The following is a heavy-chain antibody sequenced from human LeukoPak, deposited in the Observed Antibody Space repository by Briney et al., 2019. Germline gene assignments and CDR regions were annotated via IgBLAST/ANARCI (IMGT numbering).Heavy chain of an antibody. CDR2: IYPSGST. D-gene: IGHD1-26*01. J-gene: IGHJ5*02. CDR3: ARLLIVESRFDP. Sequence: PSETLSLTCTVSDGSINHHFWSWIRQPAGKGLDYIGRIYPSGSTNYNPSLESRVTMSVDTSKRQLSLKLTSVTAADTAVYYCARLLIVESRFDPWGQGTLVSVSS. CDR1: DGSINHHF. V-gene: IGHV4-4*07.